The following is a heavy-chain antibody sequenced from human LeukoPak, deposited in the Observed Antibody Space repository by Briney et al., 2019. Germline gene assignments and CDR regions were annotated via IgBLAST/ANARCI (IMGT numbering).Heavy chain of an antibody. Sequence: PSETLSLTCTVSGGPISSSTYYWGWIRQPPGKGLEWIGSIYYSGSTYYNPSLKSRVAMSVDTSKNQFSLRLSSVTAADTAVYYCARGFRPVEYWGQGTLVTVSS. CDR3: ARGFRPVEY. CDR2: IYYSGST. V-gene: IGHV4-39*07. D-gene: IGHD6-6*01. J-gene: IGHJ4*02. CDR1: GGPISSSTYY.